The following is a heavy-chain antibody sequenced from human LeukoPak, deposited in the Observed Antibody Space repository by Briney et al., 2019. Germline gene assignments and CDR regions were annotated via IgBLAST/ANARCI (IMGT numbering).Heavy chain of an antibody. CDR2: IYNSGST. CDR3: ASYRVGEGGRGY. J-gene: IGHJ4*02. V-gene: IGHV4-30-4*01. CDR1: GGSICGGEYH. Sequence: SETLSLTCTVSGGSICGGEYHWSWIRQPPGKGLEWIGYIYNSGSTYYNPSLESRVTISEDTSNNQFSLKVNSVTAADTAVYYCASYRVGEGGRGYWGQGTLVTVSS. D-gene: IGHD2-15*01.